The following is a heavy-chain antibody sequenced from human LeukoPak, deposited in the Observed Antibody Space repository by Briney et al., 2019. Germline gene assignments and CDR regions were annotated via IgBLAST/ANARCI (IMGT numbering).Heavy chain of an antibody. CDR1: GGTFSSYA. CDR3: ARGPCPIWSGCAGTPTDY. D-gene: IGHD3-3*01. V-gene: IGHV1-69*01. J-gene: IGHJ4*02. CDR2: IIPIFGTA. Sequence: SVKVSCKAFGGTFSSYAISWVRQAPGQGLEWMGGIIPIFGTANYAQKFQGRVTITADESTSTAYMELSSLRSEDTAVYYCARGPCPIWSGCAGTPTDYWGQGTLVTVSS.